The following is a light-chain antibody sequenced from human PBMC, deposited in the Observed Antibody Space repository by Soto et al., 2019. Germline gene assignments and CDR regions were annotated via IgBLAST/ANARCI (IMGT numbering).Light chain of an antibody. CDR3: QQYGNSAWT. CDR1: ESISSF. J-gene: IGKJ1*01. Sequence: DIQMTQSPSTLSASVGDRVTITCRASESISSFLAWYQQKPGRAPKLLIYGASSRATGIPDRFSGSGSGTDFTLTISRLEPEDFAVYYCQQYGNSAWTFGQGTKVEIK. V-gene: IGKV1-5*01. CDR2: GAS.